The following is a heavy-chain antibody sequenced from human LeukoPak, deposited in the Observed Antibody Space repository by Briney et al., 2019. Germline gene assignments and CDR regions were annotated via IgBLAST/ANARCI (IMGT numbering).Heavy chain of an antibody. CDR2: IYYSGST. D-gene: IGHD6-13*01. CDR3: ARLGIARTGSFDY. Sequence: PSETLSLTCTVSGGSISSSSYYWGWIRQPPGKGLEWIGSIYYSGSTYYNPSLKSRVTISVDTSKNQFSLKLSSVTAADTAVYYCARLGIARTGSFDYWGQGTLVTVSS. CDR1: GGSISSSSYY. J-gene: IGHJ4*02. V-gene: IGHV4-39*01.